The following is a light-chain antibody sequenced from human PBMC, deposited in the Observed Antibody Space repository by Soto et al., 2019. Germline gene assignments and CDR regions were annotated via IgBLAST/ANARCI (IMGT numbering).Light chain of an antibody. CDR2: KAS. J-gene: IGKJ1*01. CDR1: QSINTW. CDR3: QQYQTYSQ. Sequence: DIQMTQSPSTLSASVGERVTITCRASQSINTWLAWYQLKPGRAPKLLIYKASTLESGVPSRFSGSGSGTEFTLTISSLQPDDFATYYCQQYQTYSQFGQGTKVDIK. V-gene: IGKV1-5*03.